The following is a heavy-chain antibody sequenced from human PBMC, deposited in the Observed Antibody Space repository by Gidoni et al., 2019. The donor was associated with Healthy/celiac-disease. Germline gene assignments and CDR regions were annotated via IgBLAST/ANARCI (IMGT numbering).Heavy chain of an antibody. CDR2: IYYSGST. V-gene: IGHV4-39*01. CDR3: ARHGGYNWNGPELWYFDY. J-gene: IGHJ4*02. Sequence: QLQLQESGPGLVKPSETLSLTCTVPGGSITSSSYYWGWIRQPPGKGLEWIGSIYYSGSTYYNPSLKSRVTISVDTSKNQFSLKLSSVTAADTAVYYCARHGGYNWNGPELWYFDYWGQGTLVTVSS. CDR1: GGSITSSSYY. D-gene: IGHD1-1*01.